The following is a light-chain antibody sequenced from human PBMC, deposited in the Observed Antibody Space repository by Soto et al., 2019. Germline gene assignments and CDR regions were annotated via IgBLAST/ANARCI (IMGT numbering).Light chain of an antibody. CDR3: QQYNTLPPYT. V-gene: IGKV1-5*03. Sequence: DIQMTQSPSTLSASVGDRVTITCRASQNVKTWLAWYQQKPGKAPKVLIYKASSLQSGAPSRFSGSGSGTEFTLTISSLQPDDFATYYCQQYNTLPPYTFGQGTKVEIK. J-gene: IGKJ2*01. CDR1: QNVKTW. CDR2: KAS.